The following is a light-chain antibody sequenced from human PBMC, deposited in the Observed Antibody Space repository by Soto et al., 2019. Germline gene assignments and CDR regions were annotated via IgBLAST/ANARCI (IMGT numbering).Light chain of an antibody. CDR2: WAA. CDR1: QSVVYSSNNKNY. J-gene: IGKJ1*01. CDR3: QQYYSTPPT. Sequence: DIVMTQSPDSLAVSLGERATINCKSSQSVVYSSNNKNYLAWYQQKAGQPPKLLIYWAATRESGVPDRFSGSGSGTDCTLTISSRQAEDVAVYYCQQYYSTPPTFGQGTKVEIK. V-gene: IGKV4-1*01.